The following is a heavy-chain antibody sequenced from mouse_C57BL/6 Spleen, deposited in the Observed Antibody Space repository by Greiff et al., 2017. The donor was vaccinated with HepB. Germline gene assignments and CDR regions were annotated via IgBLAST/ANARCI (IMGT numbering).Heavy chain of an antibody. Sequence: VQLQQSGPELVKPGASVKISCKASGYAFSSSWMNWVKQRPGKGLEWIGRIYPGAGDTNYNGKFKGKATLTADKSSSTAYMQLSSLTSEDSAVYFCARAYYYGSSPYAMDYWGQGTSVTVSS. CDR1: GYAFSSSW. J-gene: IGHJ4*01. V-gene: IGHV1-82*01. D-gene: IGHD1-1*01. CDR2: IYPGAGDT. CDR3: ARAYYYGSSPYAMDY.